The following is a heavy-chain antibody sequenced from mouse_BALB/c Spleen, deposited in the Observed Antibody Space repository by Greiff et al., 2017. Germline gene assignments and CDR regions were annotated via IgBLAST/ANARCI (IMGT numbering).Heavy chain of an antibody. V-gene: IGHV5-6-3*01. CDR1: GFTFSSYG. Sequence: EVKLVESGGGLVQPGGSLKLSCAASGFTFSSYGMSWVRQTPDKRLELVATINSNGGSTYYPDSVKGRFTISRDNAKNTLYLQMSSLKSEDTAMYYCAREDTSWFAYWGQGTLVTVSA. J-gene: IGHJ3*01. CDR3: AREDTSWFAY. D-gene: IGHD3-3*01. CDR2: INSNGGST.